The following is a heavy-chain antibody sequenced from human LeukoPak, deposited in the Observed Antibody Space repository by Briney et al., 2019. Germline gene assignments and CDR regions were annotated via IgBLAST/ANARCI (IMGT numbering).Heavy chain of an antibody. CDR1: GGSISSGDYY. J-gene: IGHJ4*02. D-gene: IGHD3-22*01. CDR3: ARWATYYYDSSGYYPGGFDY. CDR2: IYYSGST. V-gene: IGHV4-30-4*01. Sequence: SETLSLTCTVSGGSISSGDYYWSWIRQPPGKGLEWIGYIYYSGSTYYNPSLKSRVTISVDTSKNQFSLKLSSVTAADTAVYYCARWATYYYDSSGYYPGGFDYWGQGTLVTVSS.